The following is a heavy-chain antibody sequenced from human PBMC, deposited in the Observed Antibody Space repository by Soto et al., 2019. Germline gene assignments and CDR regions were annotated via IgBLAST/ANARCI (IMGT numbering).Heavy chain of an antibody. CDR3: ATALWCRSTSCTLDY. CDR1: GGTFGSYA. CDR2: IIPVSGAA. Sequence: QVQLVQSGAEVKKPGSSVKVSCKASGGTFGSYAFSWVRQAPGQGLEWMGGIIPVSGAAHYAQKFQGRVTITADESTSTAYMDLSSLSSQDTAVYYCATALWCRSTSCTLDYWGQGTRVIVSS. D-gene: IGHD2-2*01. V-gene: IGHV1-69*01. J-gene: IGHJ4*02.